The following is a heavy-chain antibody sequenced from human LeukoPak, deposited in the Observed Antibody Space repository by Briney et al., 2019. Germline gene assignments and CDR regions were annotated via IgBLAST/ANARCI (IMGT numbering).Heavy chain of an antibody. Sequence: PSETLSLTCTVSGGSISTYYWSWIRQPPGKGLEWIGYVYYSGSTNYNPSLKSRVTISVDTSKNQFSLKLGSVTAADTAVYYCTRLRYCSGTSCRWYFDLWGHGTLVTVSS. CDR2: VYYSGST. CDR3: TRLRYCSGTSCRWYFDL. V-gene: IGHV4-59*08. J-gene: IGHJ2*01. D-gene: IGHD2-15*01. CDR1: GGSISTYY.